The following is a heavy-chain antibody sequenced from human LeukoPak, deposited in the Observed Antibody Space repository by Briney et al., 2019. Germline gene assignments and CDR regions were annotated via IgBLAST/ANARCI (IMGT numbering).Heavy chain of an antibody. Sequence: SVKVSCKASGGTFSSYAISWVRQAPGQGLEWMGGIIPIFGTANYAQKFQGRVTITADESTSTAYMELGSLRSEDTAVYYCARANNWNYALGYWGQGTLVTVSS. CDR1: GGTFSSYA. D-gene: IGHD1-7*01. CDR2: IIPIFGTA. V-gene: IGHV1-69*13. CDR3: ARANNWNYALGY. J-gene: IGHJ4*02.